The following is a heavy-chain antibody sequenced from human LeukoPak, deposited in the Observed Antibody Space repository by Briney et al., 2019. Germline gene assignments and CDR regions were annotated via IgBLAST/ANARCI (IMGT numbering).Heavy chain of an antibody. CDR2: IKHDGSEK. V-gene: IGHV3-7*01. Sequence: GGSPRLSCAASGFTLSSYWMSWVRQAPGKGLEWVANIKHDGSEKYYVDSVKGRFTISRDNAKNSLYLQMNSLRAEDTAVYYCARGGKYGYYYYYYMDVWGKGTTVTVSS. CDR1: GFTLSSYW. CDR3: ARGGKYGYYYYYYMDV. J-gene: IGHJ6*03. D-gene: IGHD3-16*01.